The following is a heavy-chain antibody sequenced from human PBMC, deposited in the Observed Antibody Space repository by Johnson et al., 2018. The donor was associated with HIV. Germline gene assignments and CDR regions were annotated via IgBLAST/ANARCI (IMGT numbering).Heavy chain of an antibody. CDR2: IYSGGST. Sequence: VQLVESGGGLVQPGGSLRLSCAASGFTVSSYFMNWVRQAPGKGLEWVSVIYSGGSTYSADSVRVRFTISRDNSKNKLYLQMNNLRADDTAVYYCARATTYYYDTRQDAFDIWGKGTMVTVSS. V-gene: IGHV3-66*01. D-gene: IGHD3-22*01. CDR3: ARATTYYYDTRQDAFDI. J-gene: IGHJ3*02. CDR1: GFTVSSYF.